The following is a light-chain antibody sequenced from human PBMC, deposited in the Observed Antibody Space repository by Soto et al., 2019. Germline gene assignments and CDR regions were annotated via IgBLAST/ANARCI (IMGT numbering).Light chain of an antibody. J-gene: IGKJ1*01. CDR2: KAS. CDR3: QQYSTYTPRT. CDR1: QSISIW. Sequence: DIQMTQSPSTLSASVGDRVTITCRASQSISIWLAWYQQKPGKAPKILIYKASSLESGVPSRSSGSGSGTEFTLTISNLQPDDFATYYCQQYSTYTPRTFGQGTKVDIK. V-gene: IGKV1-5*03.